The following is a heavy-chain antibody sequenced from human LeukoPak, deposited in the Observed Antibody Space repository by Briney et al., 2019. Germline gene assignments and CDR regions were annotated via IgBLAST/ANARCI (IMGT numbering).Heavy chain of an antibody. CDR3: ASSLDYGDYGLPDY. D-gene: IGHD4-17*01. V-gene: IGHV1-2*02. Sequence: ASVKVSRKASGYTFTGYYMHWVRQAPGQGLEWMGWINPNSGGTNYAQKFQGRVTMTRDTSISTAYMELSRLRSDDTAVYYCASSLDYGDYGLPDYWGQGTLVTVSS. CDR1: GYTFTGYY. J-gene: IGHJ4*02. CDR2: INPNSGGT.